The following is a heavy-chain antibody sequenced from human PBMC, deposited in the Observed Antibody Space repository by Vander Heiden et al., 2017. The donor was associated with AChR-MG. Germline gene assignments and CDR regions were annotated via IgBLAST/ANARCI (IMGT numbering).Heavy chain of an antibody. J-gene: IGHJ4*02. D-gene: IGHD6-13*01. CDR3: ARDEDGSSWID. V-gene: IGHV3-21*01. Sequence: EVQLVESGGGLVKPGVSLRLSCAASGFTFSSYSMNWVRQAPGKGLEWVSSSSSSSSYIYYADSVKGRFTISRDNAKNSLYLQMNSLRAEDTAVYYCARDEDGSSWIDWGQGTLVTVSS. CDR1: GFTFSSYS. CDR2: SSSSSSYI.